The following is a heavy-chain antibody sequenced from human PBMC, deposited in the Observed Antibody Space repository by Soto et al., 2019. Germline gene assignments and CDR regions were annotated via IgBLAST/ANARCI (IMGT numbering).Heavy chain of an antibody. D-gene: IGHD6-13*01. CDR3: ARRYSSSFDY. J-gene: IGHJ4*02. V-gene: IGHV4-34*01. CDR1: GGSFSGYY. CDR2: INDSGST. Sequence: SETLSLTCGVDGGSFSGYYWSWIRQPPGKGLEWIGEINDSGSTKYNPSLKSRITISVDTSKNQFSLKLSSVTAADTAVYYCARRYSSSFDYWGQGTLVTVSS.